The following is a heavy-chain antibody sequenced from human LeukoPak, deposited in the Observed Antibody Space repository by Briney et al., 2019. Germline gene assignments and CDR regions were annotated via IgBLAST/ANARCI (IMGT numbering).Heavy chain of an antibody. V-gene: IGHV3-21*01. CDR2: ISSSSSYI. D-gene: IGHD5-12*01. J-gene: IGHJ4*02. Sequence: PGGSLRLSCAASGFTFDVYGMHWVRQAPGKGLEWVSSISSSSSYIYYADSVKGRFTISRDNAKNSLYLQMNSLRAEDTAVYYCAREGRGSNRCDYWGQGTLVTVSS. CDR1: GFTFDVYG. CDR3: AREGRGSNRCDY.